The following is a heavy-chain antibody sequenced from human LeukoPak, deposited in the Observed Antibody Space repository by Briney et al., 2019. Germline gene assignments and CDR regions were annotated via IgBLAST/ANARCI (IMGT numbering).Heavy chain of an antibody. CDR1: GFTFDDYV. V-gene: IGHV3-9*01. CDR3: ARGGAARLHFQN. J-gene: IGHJ1*01. Sequence: GGSLRLSCAASGFTFDDYVMNWVRQAPGKGLEWVSGISWNSGTIGYADSVKGRFTISRDNAENSLYLQMNSLRVEDTAFYYCARGGAARLHFQNWGQGTLVTVSS. CDR2: ISWNSGTI. D-gene: IGHD6-6*01.